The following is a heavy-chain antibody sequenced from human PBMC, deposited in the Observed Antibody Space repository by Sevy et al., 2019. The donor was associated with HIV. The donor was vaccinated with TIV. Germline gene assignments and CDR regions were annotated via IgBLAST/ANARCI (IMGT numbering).Heavy chain of an antibody. Sequence: GGSLRLSCAASGFTFRSYSMNWVRQAPGKGLEWISSISTESTYIYYADSLKGRFTITRDNAYNSLFLQMNSLRAEDTAVYYCARINCTNGVCFQGYYYYAMDVWGQGTTVTVSS. CDR3: ARINCTNGVCFQGYYYYAMDV. CDR2: ISTESTYI. D-gene: IGHD2-8*01. CDR1: GFTFRSYS. J-gene: IGHJ6*02. V-gene: IGHV3-21*01.